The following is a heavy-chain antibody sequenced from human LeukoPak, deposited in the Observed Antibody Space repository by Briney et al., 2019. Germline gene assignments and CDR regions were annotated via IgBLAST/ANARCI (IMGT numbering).Heavy chain of an antibody. Sequence: SLRLSCAASGFTFDDYAMHWGRQAPGKGLEWVSGISWNSGSIGYADSVKGRFTISRDNATNSLYLQMNSLRAEDMALYYCAKESDASAFDYWGQGTLVTVSS. CDR1: GFTFDDYA. V-gene: IGHV3-9*03. CDR3: AKESDASAFDY. J-gene: IGHJ4*02. CDR2: ISWNSGSI.